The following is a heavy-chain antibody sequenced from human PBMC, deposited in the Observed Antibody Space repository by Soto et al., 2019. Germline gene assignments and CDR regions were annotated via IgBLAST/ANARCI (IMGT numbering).Heavy chain of an antibody. CDR3: ARDRASFWSGYYTVYYGMDV. CDR2: ISSSSSTI. CDR1: GFTFSSYS. J-gene: IGHJ6*02. V-gene: IGHV3-48*02. Sequence: PGGSLRLCCAASGFTFSSYSMNWVRQAPGKGLEWVSYISSSSSTIYYADSVKGRFTTSRDNAKNSLYLQMNSLRDEDTAVYYSARDRASFWSGYYTVYYGMDVWVQGTTVTVSS. D-gene: IGHD3-3*01.